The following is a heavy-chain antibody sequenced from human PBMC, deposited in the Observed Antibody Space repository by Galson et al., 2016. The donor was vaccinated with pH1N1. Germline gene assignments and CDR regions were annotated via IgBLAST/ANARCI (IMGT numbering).Heavy chain of an antibody. D-gene: IGHD2-15*01. V-gene: IGHV3-74*01. CDR1: GFIFTNYW. CDR2: VNNDGSST. CDR3: VRGRYCSGGSCYSPTAEYFQH. Sequence: PLRLSCAASGFIFTNYWMHWVRQAPGRGLVWVARVNNDGSSTNYADSVKGRFTLSRDNAKNTVLLEMSSLRAEDTGAYYCVRGRYCSGGSCYSPTAEYFQHWGRGTLLTDSS. J-gene: IGHJ1*01.